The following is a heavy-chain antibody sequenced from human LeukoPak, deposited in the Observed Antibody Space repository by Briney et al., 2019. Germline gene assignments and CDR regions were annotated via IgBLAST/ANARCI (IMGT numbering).Heavy chain of an antibody. V-gene: IGHV3-66*01. CDR1: GFTFNNYA. CDR3: AMDSSWLPLKFDY. J-gene: IGHJ4*02. CDR2: LYSGGTT. Sequence: GGSLRLSCATSGFTFNNYAMSWVRQAPGKGLEWVSVLYSGGTTYYADSVKGRFTISRDNSKNTLYLQMNSLRAEDTAVYYCAMDSSWLPLKFDYWGQGTLVTVST. D-gene: IGHD5-24*01.